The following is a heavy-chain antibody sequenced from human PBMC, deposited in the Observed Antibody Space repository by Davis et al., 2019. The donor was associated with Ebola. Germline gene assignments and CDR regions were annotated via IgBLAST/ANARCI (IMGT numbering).Heavy chain of an antibody. V-gene: IGHV3-73*01. CDR2: IRSKANSYAT. D-gene: IGHD4-17*01. CDR3: TGTVTPKDY. Sequence: GESLKISCAASGFTFSGSAMHWVRQASGKGLEWVGRIRSKANSYATAYAASVKGRFTISRDDSKNTAYLQMNSLKTEDTAVYYCTGTVTPKDYWGQGTLVTVSS. CDR1: GFTFSGSA. J-gene: IGHJ4*02.